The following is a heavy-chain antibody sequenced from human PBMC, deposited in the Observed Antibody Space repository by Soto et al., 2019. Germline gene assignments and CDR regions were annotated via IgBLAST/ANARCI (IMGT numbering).Heavy chain of an antibody. CDR2: LSYDGTKE. J-gene: IGHJ4*02. Sequence: GGSLRLSCAASGFAFSSYGMHWVRQVPGKGLEWVAALSYDGTKEYYADSVKGRFTISRDNFKDTLYLQMNGLRAEDTAVYYCARERSCGGDCHHLDYWGQGTLVTVSS. D-gene: IGHD2-21*02. V-gene: IGHV3-30*03. CDR3: ARERSCGGDCHHLDY. CDR1: GFAFSSYG.